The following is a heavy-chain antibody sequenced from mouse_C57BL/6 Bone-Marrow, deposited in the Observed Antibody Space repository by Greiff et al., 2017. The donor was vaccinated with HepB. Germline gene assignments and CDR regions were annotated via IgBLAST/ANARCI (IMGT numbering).Heavy chain of an antibody. CDR1: GFTFSDYG. Sequence: VQLKQSGGGLVKPGGSLKLSCAASGFTFSDYGMHWVRQAPEKGLEWVAYISSGSSTIYYADTVKGRFTISRDNAKNTLFLQMTSLRSEDTAMYYCARGISSSYDYYPMYYWAHPTSVTVSS. D-gene: IGHD2-12*01. V-gene: IGHV5-17*01. J-gene: IGHJ4*01. CDR2: ISSGSSTI. CDR3: ARGISSSYDYYPMYY.